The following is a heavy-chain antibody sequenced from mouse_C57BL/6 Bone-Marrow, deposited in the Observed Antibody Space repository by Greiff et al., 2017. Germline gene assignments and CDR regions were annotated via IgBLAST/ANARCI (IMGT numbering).Heavy chain of an antibody. J-gene: IGHJ2*01. D-gene: IGHD4-1*01. CDR3: ARSGPLGRSFDY. V-gene: IGHV1-55*01. CDR2: IYPTSGRT. CDR1: GYTFTSYW. Sequence: QVQLQQPGAELVKPGASVKMSCKASGYTFTSYWITCVKQRPGQGLEWIGDIYPTSGRTNYNEKFKSKAILTVDTSSTTAYMQLSSLTSEDSAVFYCARSGPLGRSFDYWGQGTTLTVSS.